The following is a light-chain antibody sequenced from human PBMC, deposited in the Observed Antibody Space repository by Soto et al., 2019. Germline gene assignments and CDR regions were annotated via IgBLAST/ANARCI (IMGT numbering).Light chain of an antibody. Sequence: QSALTQPRSVSGSPGQSVTISCAGAGNNVGGYNSVSWYQQHPGEAPKLILYDVSKRPSGIPDRFSGSKSGNTASLTISGLQADDETDYYCCSYAGSYTYVFGTGTKVTVL. CDR2: DVS. V-gene: IGLV2-11*01. CDR1: GNNVGGYNS. J-gene: IGLJ1*01. CDR3: CSYAGSYTYV.